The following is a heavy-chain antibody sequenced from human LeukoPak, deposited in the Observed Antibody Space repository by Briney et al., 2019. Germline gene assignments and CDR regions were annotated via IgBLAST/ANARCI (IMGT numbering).Heavy chain of an antibody. CDR3: AKIDLFSGSDW. J-gene: IGHJ4*02. Sequence: GGSLRLSCAASVFTFSSYWMHWVRQAPGKGLVWVSHISSDGSTTSHADSVKGRFTISRDNAKNTLYLQMNSLRDEATAVYYCAKIDLFSGSDWWGQGTQVTVSS. CDR2: ISSDGSTT. D-gene: IGHD1-26*01. V-gene: IGHV3-74*01. CDR1: VFTFSSYW.